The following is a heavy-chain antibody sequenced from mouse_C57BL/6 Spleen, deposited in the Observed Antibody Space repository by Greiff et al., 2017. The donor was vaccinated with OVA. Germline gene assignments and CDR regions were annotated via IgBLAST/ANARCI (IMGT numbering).Heavy chain of an antibody. D-gene: IGHD1-1*01. CDR2: IDPSDSYT. V-gene: IGHV1-69*01. Sequence: QVQLKQPGAELVMPGASVKLSCKASGYTFTSYWMHWVKQRPGQGLEWIGEIDPSDSYTNYNQKFKGKSTLTVDKSSSTAYMQLSSLTSEDSAVYYCARFGSHYYAMDYWGQGTSVTVSS. CDR1: GYTFTSYW. J-gene: IGHJ4*01. CDR3: ARFGSHYYAMDY.